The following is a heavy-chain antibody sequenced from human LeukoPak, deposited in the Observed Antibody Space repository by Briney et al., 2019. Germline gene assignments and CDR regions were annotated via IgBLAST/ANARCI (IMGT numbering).Heavy chain of an antibody. CDR3: ASDMIAARPSAFDY. J-gene: IGHJ4*02. D-gene: IGHD6-6*01. CDR2: IIPILGIA. V-gene: IGHV1-69*04. CDR1: GGTXSSYA. Sequence: SVKVSCKASGGTXSSYAISWVRQAPGQGLDWMGRIIPILGIANYAQKFQGRVTITADKSTSTAYMELSSLRSEDTAVYYCASDMIAARPSAFDYWGQGTLVTVSS.